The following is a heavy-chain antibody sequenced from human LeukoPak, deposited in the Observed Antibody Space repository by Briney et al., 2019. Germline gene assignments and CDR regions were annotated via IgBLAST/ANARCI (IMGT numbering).Heavy chain of an antibody. D-gene: IGHD3-10*01. J-gene: IGHJ6*02. V-gene: IGHV3-33*01. CDR2: IWYDGSNK. CDR3: ARDPGWFGELYNYYYYGMDV. Sequence: GGSLRLSCAASGFTFSSYGMHWVRQAPGKGLEWVAVIWYDGSNKYYADSVNGRFTISRDNSKNTLSLQMKSLRAEDTAVYYCARDPGWFGELYNYYYYGMDVWGQGTTVTVSS. CDR1: GFTFSSYG.